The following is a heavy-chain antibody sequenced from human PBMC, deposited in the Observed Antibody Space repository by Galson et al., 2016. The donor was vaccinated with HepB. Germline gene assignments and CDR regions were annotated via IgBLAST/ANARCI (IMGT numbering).Heavy chain of an antibody. CDR3: VKQFVDV. J-gene: IGHJ6*02. Sequence: SLRLSCAASGFTLRSFAMNWVRQAPGKGLEWVSSISEYGDTTDYADSVKGRFTISRDNPKKILYPQMDSLRVEDTAVYYCVKQFVDVWGQGTTVTVS. V-gene: IGHV3-23*01. CDR1: GFTLRSFA. D-gene: IGHD3-16*01. CDR2: ISEYGDTT.